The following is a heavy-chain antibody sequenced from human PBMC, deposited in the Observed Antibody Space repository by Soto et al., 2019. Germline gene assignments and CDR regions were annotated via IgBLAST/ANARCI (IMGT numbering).Heavy chain of an antibody. V-gene: IGHV3-48*01. D-gene: IGHD4-17*01. CDR1: GFTFSSYS. Sequence: GGSLRLSCAASGFTFSSYSMNWVRQAPGKGLEWVSYISSSSSTIYYADYVKGRFTISRDNAKNSLYLQMNSLRAEDTAVYYCARVNSYGDYGYYYYYMDVWGKGTTVTVS. CDR2: ISSSSSTI. CDR3: ARVNSYGDYGYYYYYMDV. J-gene: IGHJ6*03.